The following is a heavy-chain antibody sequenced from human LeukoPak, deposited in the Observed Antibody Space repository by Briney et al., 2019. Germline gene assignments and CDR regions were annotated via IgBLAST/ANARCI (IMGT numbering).Heavy chain of an antibody. CDR2: IEKNGSGK. CDR3: TTDRWYSADH. V-gene: IGHV3-7*03. CDR1: GFIFSDSW. J-gene: IGHJ5*02. D-gene: IGHD2-15*01. Sequence: PGGSLRLSGTFSGFIFSDSWMAWIRQAPGKGLEWVAIIEKNGSGKNYVDSVKGRFIISRDNAKNSLFLQMDSLKVEDTAIYYCTTDRWYSADHWGQGTLVTVSS.